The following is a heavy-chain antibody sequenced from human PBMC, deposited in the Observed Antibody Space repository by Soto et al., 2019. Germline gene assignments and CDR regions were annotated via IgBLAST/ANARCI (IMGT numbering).Heavy chain of an antibody. CDR2: ISAYNGNT. CDR1: GYTFTSYG. J-gene: IGHJ4*02. V-gene: IGHV1-18*01. Sequence: ASVKVSCKASGYTFTSYGISWVRQAPGQGLEWMGWISAYNGNTNYAQKLQGRVTMTTDTSTSTAYMELRSLRSDDTAVYYCARVSFGVDTAMVSFFDYWGQGTLVTVSS. CDR3: ARVSFGVDTAMVSFFDY. D-gene: IGHD5-18*01.